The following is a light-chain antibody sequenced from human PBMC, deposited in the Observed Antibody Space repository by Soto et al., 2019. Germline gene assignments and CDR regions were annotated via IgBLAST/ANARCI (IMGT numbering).Light chain of an antibody. CDR2: GAS. V-gene: IGKV3-20*01. J-gene: IGKJ1*01. Sequence: EIVLTQSPGTLSLSPGERATLSCRASQSVDGSYLAWYQQKPGQAPRLLIYGASSRATGIPDRLSGSGSGTDFTLTISRLEPEDFAAEYCQQYGSAPPTLGQGTKVEI. CDR3: QQYGSAPPT. CDR1: QSVDGSY.